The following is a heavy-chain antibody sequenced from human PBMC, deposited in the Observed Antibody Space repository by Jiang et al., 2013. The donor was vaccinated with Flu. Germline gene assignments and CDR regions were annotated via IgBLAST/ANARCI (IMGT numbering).Heavy chain of an antibody. J-gene: IGHJ6*04. CDR1: GDTFSNSV. CDR2: VIPIYGTA. CDR3: ARGNNYGMGYYYYAMDI. V-gene: IGHV1-69*01. Sequence: KVSCKASGDTFSNSVIAWVRQAPGQGLEWMGGVIPIYGTANYAEKLQGRVTITADASTNTGYMELRSLRSEDTAVYYCARGNNYGMGYYYYAMDIWGNGTTVTVSS. D-gene: IGHD5-18*01.